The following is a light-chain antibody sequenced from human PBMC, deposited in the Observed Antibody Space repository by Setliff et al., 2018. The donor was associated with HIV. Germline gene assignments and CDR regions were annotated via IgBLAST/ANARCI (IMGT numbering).Light chain of an antibody. J-gene: IGLJ1*01. CDR3: CSYAGSYTFV. V-gene: IGLV2-11*01. CDR1: SSDVGGYDY. Sequence: QFALTQPRSVSGSRGQSVTFSCTGASSDVGGYDYVSWYQQHPGKAPKLIIYGVSKRPSGVPARFSGFKSGNTASLTISGLQPEDEADYYCCSYAGSYTFVFGKGTKVTVL. CDR2: GVS.